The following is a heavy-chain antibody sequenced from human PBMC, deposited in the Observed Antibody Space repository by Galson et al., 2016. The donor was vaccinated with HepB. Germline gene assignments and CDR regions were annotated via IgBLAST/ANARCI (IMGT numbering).Heavy chain of an antibody. Sequence: SVKVSCKASGYTFINYYIHWVRQAPGQGLEWMGIINPLSGGTDYAQRFQGRVTMTRDTSTSTVSMELSSLRSEDTAAYYCARAIMTPSDNWFDPWGQGSLVTVSS. J-gene: IGHJ5*02. CDR3: ARAIMTPSDNWFDP. CDR1: GYTFINYY. V-gene: IGHV1-46*01. CDR2: INPLSGGT. D-gene: IGHD2-8*01.